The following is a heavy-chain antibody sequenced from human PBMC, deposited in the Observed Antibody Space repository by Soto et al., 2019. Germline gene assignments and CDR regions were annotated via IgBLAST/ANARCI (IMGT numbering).Heavy chain of an antibody. CDR1: GFTFSSYS. V-gene: IGHV3-21*01. J-gene: IGHJ5*02. Sequence: EVQLVESGGGLVKPGGSLRLSCAASGFTFSSYSMNWVGQAPGKGLEWVSSISSSSSYIYNADSVKGRFTISRDNAKNSLYLQMNSLRAEDTAVYYCARDLTQGASIAARYWFDPWGQGTLVTVSS. CDR3: ARDLTQGASIAARYWFDP. D-gene: IGHD6-6*01. CDR2: ISSSSSYI.